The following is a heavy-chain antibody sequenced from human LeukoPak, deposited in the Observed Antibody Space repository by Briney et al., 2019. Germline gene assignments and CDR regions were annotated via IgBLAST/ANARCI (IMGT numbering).Heavy chain of an antibody. Sequence: SETLSLTCAVYGGSFSGYYWSWIRHPPGKGLEWIGEINHSGSTNHNPSLTSRVTISVDTSKNQFSLKLSSVTAADTAVYYCARGTRNDILTGSLDYWGQGTLVTVSS. CDR2: INHSGST. J-gene: IGHJ4*02. V-gene: IGHV4-34*01. CDR1: GGSFSGYY. D-gene: IGHD3-9*01. CDR3: ARGTRNDILTGSLDY.